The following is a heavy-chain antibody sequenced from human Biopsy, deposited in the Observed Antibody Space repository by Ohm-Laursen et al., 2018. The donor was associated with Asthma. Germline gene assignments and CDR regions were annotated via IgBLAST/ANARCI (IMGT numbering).Heavy chain of an antibody. Sequence: GASVTVSCNASGSTFIHFAIHWVRQAPGQRLVWLGCTNAGDGNTKYSQKFQGRVTITRDTSASTVYMKLRSLRSEDTAMYYCARTYCDFLTGQVNDAFALWGQGTMVTVSS. CDR2: TNAGDGNT. D-gene: IGHD3-9*01. J-gene: IGHJ3*01. V-gene: IGHV1-3*01. CDR1: GSTFIHFA. CDR3: ARTYCDFLTGQVNDAFAL.